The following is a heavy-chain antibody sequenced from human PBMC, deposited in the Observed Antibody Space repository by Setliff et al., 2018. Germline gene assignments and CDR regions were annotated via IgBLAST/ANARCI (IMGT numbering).Heavy chain of an antibody. D-gene: IGHD2-2*01. CDR3: ARLVRYCTRTSCQRTSGAEL. Sequence: ASVKVSCKASGYTLINYGISWVRQAPGQGLEWMGWIGAYTGNTNYAQKFQGRVTMTTDTSTSTAYLEVRSLTSDDTAIYYCARLVRYCTRTSCQRTSGAELWGQGTLVTVSS. V-gene: IGHV1-18*01. CDR2: IGAYTGNT. J-gene: IGHJ4*02. CDR1: GYTLINYG.